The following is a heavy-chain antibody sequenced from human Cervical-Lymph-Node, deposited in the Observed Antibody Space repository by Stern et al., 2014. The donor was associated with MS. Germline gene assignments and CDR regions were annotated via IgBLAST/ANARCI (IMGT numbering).Heavy chain of an antibody. CDR1: GFTFSNAW. CDR3: TTGGVRNYRGWFDP. D-gene: IGHD1-14*01. V-gene: IGHV3-15*01. Sequence: EVQLVESGGGLVKPGGSLRLSCAASGFTFSNAWMSWVRQAPGKGLEWVGRIKSKTDGGTTDFAAPVKGRFTISRDDSKNTLYLQMNSLKTEDTAVYYCTTGGVRNYRGWFDPWGQGTLVTVSS. CDR2: IKSKTDGGTT. J-gene: IGHJ5*02.